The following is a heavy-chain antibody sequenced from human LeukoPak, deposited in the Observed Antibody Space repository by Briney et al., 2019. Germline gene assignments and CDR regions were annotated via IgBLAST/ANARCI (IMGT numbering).Heavy chain of an antibody. CDR3: ARGPRLRNYYGSGSPMDV. J-gene: IGHJ6*03. CDR1: GGSISSGSYY. Sequence: SETLSLTCTVSGGSISSGSYYWSWIRQPPGKGLEWIGHIYYSGSTNYNPSLKSRVTISVDTSKNQFSLKLSSVTAADTAVYYCARGPRLRNYYGSGSPMDVWGKGTTVTVSS. CDR2: IYYSGST. D-gene: IGHD3-10*01. V-gene: IGHV4-61*01.